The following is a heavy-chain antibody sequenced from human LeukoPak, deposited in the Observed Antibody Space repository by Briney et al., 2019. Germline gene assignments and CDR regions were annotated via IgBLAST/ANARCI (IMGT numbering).Heavy chain of an antibody. CDR2: FDPEDGET. Sequence: GASVTVSCKVSGYTLTELSMHWVRQAPGKGLEWMGGFDPEDGETIYAQKVQGRVTMTTDTSTSTAYMELRSLRSDDTAVYYCAREETHHVYYGMDVWGQGTMVTVSS. D-gene: IGHD1-14*01. J-gene: IGHJ6*02. V-gene: IGHV1-24*01. CDR3: AREETHHVYYGMDV. CDR1: GYTLTELS.